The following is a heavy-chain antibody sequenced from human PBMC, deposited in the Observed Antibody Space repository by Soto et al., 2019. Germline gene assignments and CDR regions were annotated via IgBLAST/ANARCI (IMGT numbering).Heavy chain of an antibody. CDR2: IYYSGST. CDR1: GGSISSYY. CDR3: ARGHYVYSSGWQRPRYCFDY. Sequence: PSETLSLTCTVSGGSISSYYWSWIRQPPGKGLEWIRYIYYSGSTNYNPSLKSRVTISVDTSKNQFSLKLSSVTAADTAVYYCARGHYVYSSGWQRPRYCFDYWGQGTLVTVSS. J-gene: IGHJ4*02. V-gene: IGHV4-59*01. D-gene: IGHD6-19*01.